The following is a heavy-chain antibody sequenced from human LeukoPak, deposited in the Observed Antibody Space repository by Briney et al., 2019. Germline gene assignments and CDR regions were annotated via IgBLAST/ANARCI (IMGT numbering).Heavy chain of an antibody. CDR1: GFTFSSFG. CDR3: ARGLDHDILTF. V-gene: IGHV3-30*03. J-gene: IGHJ4*02. Sequence: GGSLRLSCAASGFTFSSFGMHWARQAPGKEPEWVAVVTHDGSKKHYADSVKGRFTISRDNSKNTLYLQMDSLRIEDTGVYYCARGLDHDILTFWGQGTLVTVSS. CDR2: VTHDGSKK. D-gene: IGHD3-9*01.